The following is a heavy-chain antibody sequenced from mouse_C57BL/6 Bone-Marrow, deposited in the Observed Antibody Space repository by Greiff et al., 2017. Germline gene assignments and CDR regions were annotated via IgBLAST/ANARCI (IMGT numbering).Heavy chain of an antibody. CDR1: GYTFTDYN. J-gene: IGHJ4*01. CDR3: ARGRGGNYPYAMDY. V-gene: IGHV1-18*01. Sequence: VQLKESGPELVKPGASVKIPCKASGYTFTDYNMDWVKQSHGKSLEWIGDINPNNGGTIYNQKFKGKATLTVDKSSSTAYMELRSLTSEDTAVYYCARGRGGNYPYAMDYWGQGTSVTVSS. D-gene: IGHD2-1*01. CDR2: INPNNGGT.